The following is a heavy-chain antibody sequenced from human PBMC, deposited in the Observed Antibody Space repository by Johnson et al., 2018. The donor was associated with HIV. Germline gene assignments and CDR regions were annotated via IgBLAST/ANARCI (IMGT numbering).Heavy chain of an antibody. CDR3: ARGVYSSSWYGAFDI. V-gene: IGHV3-30*19. CDR1: RFTFSNYG. D-gene: IGHD6-13*01. J-gene: IGHJ3*02. Sequence: QVQLVESGGGLPQPGGSLRLSSAASRFTFSNYGMHWVRHGPAKGLAWVAVISYDGCNKYYADSVKGRFTISRDNSKNTLYLQMNSLRAEDTAVYYCARGVYSSSWYGAFDIWGQGTMVTVST. CDR2: ISYDGCNK.